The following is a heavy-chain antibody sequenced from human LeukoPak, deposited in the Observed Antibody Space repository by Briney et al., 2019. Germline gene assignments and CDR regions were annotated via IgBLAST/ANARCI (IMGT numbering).Heavy chain of an antibody. J-gene: IGHJ4*02. Sequence: PGGSLRLSCAASGFTFSSYAMSWVRQAPGKGLEWVSAISGSGGSTYYADSVKGRFTISRDNSKNTLYLQMNSLRAEDTAVYYCAKFPIVVVVAASLDYRGQGTLVSVSS. CDR2: ISGSGGST. D-gene: IGHD2-15*01. CDR1: GFTFSSYA. V-gene: IGHV3-23*01. CDR3: AKFPIVVVVAASLDY.